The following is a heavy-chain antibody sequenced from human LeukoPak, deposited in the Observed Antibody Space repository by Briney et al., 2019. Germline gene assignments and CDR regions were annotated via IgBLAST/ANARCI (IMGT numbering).Heavy chain of an antibody. CDR1: GYTFDVYY. CDR3: ARVGYYESSGYYEY. Sequence: ASVKVSCKASGYTFDVYYIHWVRQAPGQGLEWMGRINPNSGGTNYAQKFQGRVTMTRDTSISTVYMELSRLRSDDTAVYYCARVGYYESSGYYEYWGQGTLVTVSS. J-gene: IGHJ4*02. D-gene: IGHD3-22*01. V-gene: IGHV1-2*06. CDR2: INPNSGGT.